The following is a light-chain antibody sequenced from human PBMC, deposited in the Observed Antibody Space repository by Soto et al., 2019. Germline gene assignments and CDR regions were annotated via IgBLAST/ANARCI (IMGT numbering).Light chain of an antibody. CDR1: QSISSY. V-gene: IGKV3-11*01. CDR3: QQRRSWPLT. Sequence: EIVLTHSPATLSLSPGERATLSCRASQSISSYLAWYQQKPGQAPRLLIYDGSNRATGIPARFSGSGSETDFTLTISSLEPEDFASYYCQQRRSWPLTFGGGTKVDIK. J-gene: IGKJ4*01. CDR2: DGS.